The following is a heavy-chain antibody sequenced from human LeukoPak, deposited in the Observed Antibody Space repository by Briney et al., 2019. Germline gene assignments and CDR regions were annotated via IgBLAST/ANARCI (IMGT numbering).Heavy chain of an antibody. D-gene: IGHD1-26*01. CDR2: IDTDGSRT. J-gene: IGHJ5*02. CDR3: ARMVGASTSWFDP. V-gene: IGHV3-74*01. Sequence: GESLRLSCAASGFTFSSYWMHWVRQAPGKGLVWVSRIDTDGSRTSYADSVKGRFTISRDNAKNRLYLQMNSLRGEDTAVYYCARMVGASTSWFDPWGQGTLVTV. CDR1: GFTFSSYW.